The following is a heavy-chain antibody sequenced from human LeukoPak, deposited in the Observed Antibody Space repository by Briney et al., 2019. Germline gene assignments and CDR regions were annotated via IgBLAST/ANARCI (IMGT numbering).Heavy chain of an antibody. Sequence: SETLSLTCTVSGGSISSGSYYWGWIRQPAGKGLEWIGRIYTSGSTNYNPSLKSRVTISVDTSKNQFSLKLSSVTAADTAVYYCARGPYYYGSGSYYFDYWGQGTLVTVSS. D-gene: IGHD3-10*01. CDR2: IYTSGST. CDR3: ARGPYYYGSGSYYFDY. CDR1: GGSISSGSYY. V-gene: IGHV4-61*02. J-gene: IGHJ4*02.